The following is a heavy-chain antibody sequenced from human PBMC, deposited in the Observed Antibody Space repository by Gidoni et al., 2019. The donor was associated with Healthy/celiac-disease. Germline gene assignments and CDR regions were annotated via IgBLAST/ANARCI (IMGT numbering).Heavy chain of an antibody. CDR1: GFTFSSYA. V-gene: IGHV3-23*01. Sequence: EVQLLESGGGLVQPGGSLRLSCEASGFTFSSYAMSWVRQAPGKGLEWVSAISGSGGSTYYADSVKGRFTISRDNSKNTLYLQMNSLRAEDTAVYYCAKDLWWLRLWGGFDYWGQGTLVTVSS. CDR3: AKDLWWLRLWGGFDY. J-gene: IGHJ4*02. D-gene: IGHD5-12*01. CDR2: ISGSGGST.